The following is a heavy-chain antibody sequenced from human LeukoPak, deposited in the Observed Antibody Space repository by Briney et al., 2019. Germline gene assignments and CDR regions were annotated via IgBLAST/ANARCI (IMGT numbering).Heavy chain of an antibody. D-gene: IGHD2-2*01. CDR1: GGSISTYY. Sequence: SESLSLTCTVSGGSISTYYWSWIRQPPGKGLEWIAYIYYSGTTNDIPSLKSRLTISVAASKNQFSLNLSSGTAKDTAVYYCTGSPRYWRRTSCYSPSSDAMDVWGQGTTVTVSS. V-gene: IGHV4-59*01. CDR2: IYYSGTT. J-gene: IGHJ6*02. CDR3: TGSPRYWRRTSCYSPSSDAMDV.